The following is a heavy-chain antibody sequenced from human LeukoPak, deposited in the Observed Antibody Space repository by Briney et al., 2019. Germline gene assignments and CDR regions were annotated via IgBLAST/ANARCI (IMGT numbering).Heavy chain of an antibody. D-gene: IGHD3-22*01. CDR1: GGTFSNYA. CDR2: IIPIFGTA. CDR3: ARISSYDSSAYPPGN. J-gene: IGHJ4*02. V-gene: IGHV1-69*05. Sequence: ASVKVSCKASGGTFSNYAISWVRQAPGQGLEWMGGIIPIFGTADYPQKFQGRVTITTDESTRTTYMELSSLRSEDAAVYYCARISSYDSSAYPPGNWGQGTLVTVSS.